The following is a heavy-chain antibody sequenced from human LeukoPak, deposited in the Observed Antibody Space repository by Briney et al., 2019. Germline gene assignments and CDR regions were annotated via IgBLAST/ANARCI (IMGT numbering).Heavy chain of an antibody. CDR2: ISWNSGSI. CDR1: GFTFDDYA. V-gene: IGHV3-9*01. J-gene: IGHJ4*02. CDR3: AKGQIAAAGVLDY. Sequence: GRSLRLSCAASGFTFDDYAMHWVRQAPGKGLEWVSGISWNSGSIGYADSVKGRFTISRDNAKTSLYLQMNSLRAEDTALYYCAKGQIAAAGVLDYWGQGTLVTVSS. D-gene: IGHD6-13*01.